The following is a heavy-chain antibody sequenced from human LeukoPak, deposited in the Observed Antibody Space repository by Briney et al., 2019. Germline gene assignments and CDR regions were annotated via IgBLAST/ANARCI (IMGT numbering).Heavy chain of an antibody. CDR1: GFTFRNHG. CDR3: ARVPYSSSSGDYYYYGMDV. Sequence: GGSLRLSCAASGFTFRNHGMHWVRQAPGKGLEWVAVIWYDGSNRYYADSAKGRFTISRDNSKDMLYLQMNSLRAEDTAVYYCARVPYSSSSGDYYYYGMDVWGQGTTVTVSS. V-gene: IGHV3-33*01. D-gene: IGHD6-6*01. J-gene: IGHJ6*02. CDR2: IWYDGSNR.